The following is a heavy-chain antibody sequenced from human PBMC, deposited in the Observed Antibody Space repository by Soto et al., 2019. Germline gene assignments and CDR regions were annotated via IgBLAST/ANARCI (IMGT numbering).Heavy chain of an antibody. Sequence: GGSLRLSCAASGFTFSSYSMNWVRQAPGKGLEWVSSISSSSSYIYYADSVKGRFTISRDSSKNTLYLQMISLRAEDTAVYYCAKGYCSSSSCEKLNPFRVKYCYNGMDVWGQGTTVTVSS. V-gene: IGHV3-21*04. CDR3: AKGYCSSSSCEKLNPFRVKYCYNGMDV. D-gene: IGHD2-2*01. CDR1: GFTFSSYS. J-gene: IGHJ6*02. CDR2: ISSSSSYI.